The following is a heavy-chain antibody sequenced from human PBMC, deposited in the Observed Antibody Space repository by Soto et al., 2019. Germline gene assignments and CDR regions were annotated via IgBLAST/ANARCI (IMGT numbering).Heavy chain of an antibody. CDR3: AIFTTGAYYFDY. J-gene: IGHJ4*02. D-gene: IGHD1-1*01. V-gene: IGHV4-39*01. CDR1: GGSISSSSYY. Sequence: SETLSLTCTVSGGSISSSSYYWGWIRQPPGKGLEWIGSIYYSGSTYYNPSLKSRVTISVDTSKNQFSLKLSSVTAADTAVYYCAIFTTGAYYFDYWGQGTLVTVSS. CDR2: IYYSGST.